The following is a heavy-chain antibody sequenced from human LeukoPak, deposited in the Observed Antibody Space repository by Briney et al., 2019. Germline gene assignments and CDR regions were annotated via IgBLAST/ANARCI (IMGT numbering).Heavy chain of an antibody. J-gene: IGHJ5*02. V-gene: IGHV1-2*02. Sequence: ASVQVSCKASGYTFTDYYLHWVRPAPGQGLEWLGWINPNSGDTSYAQKFQGRVTMTRDTSISTAYMEVSRLRSDDTAVYYCATLGATNLDPWGKGTLVTVSS. CDR2: INPNSGDT. CDR3: ATLGATNLDP. CDR1: GYTFTDYY. D-gene: IGHD7-27*01.